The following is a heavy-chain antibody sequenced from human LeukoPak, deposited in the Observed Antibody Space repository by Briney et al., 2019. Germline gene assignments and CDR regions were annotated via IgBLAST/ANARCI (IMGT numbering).Heavy chain of an antibody. Sequence: PGGSLRLSCAASGFTFGNFWMSWVRQAPGRGQQWVASMKGDASLIYYVDSMKGRFTISRNNARNSLYLQMNSLRVQDTAVYYCARLFSGVTTFDYWGQGALVTVSS. J-gene: IGHJ4*02. D-gene: IGHD1-1*01. V-gene: IGHV3-7*01. CDR1: GFTFGNFW. CDR3: ARLFSGVTTFDY. CDR2: MKGDASLI.